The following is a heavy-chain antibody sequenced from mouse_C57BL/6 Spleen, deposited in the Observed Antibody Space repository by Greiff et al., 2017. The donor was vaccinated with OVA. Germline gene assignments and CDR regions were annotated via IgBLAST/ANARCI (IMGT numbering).Heavy chain of an antibody. CDR1: GYAFSSSW. Sequence: QVQLQQSGPELVKPGASVKISCKASGYAFSSSWMNWVKQRPGKGLEWIGRIYPGDGDTNYNGKFKGKATLTADKSSSTAYMQLSSLTSEDSAVYFCAKSSGYIYAMDYWGQGTSVTVSS. D-gene: IGHD3-2*02. CDR2: IYPGDGDT. V-gene: IGHV1-82*01. CDR3: AKSSGYIYAMDY. J-gene: IGHJ4*01.